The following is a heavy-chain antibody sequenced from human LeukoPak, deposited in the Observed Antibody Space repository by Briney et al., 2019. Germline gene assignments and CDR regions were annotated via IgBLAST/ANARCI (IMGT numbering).Heavy chain of an antibody. CDR2: IYTSGST. V-gene: IGHV4-4*07. D-gene: IGHD3-22*01. CDR3: ARGPPYYYDSTGDSPEFDY. Sequence: SETLSLTCTASGGSISNYYWSWIRQPAGKGLEWIGRIYTSGSTNYNPSLKSRVTMSVDTSKNQFSLKLSSVTAADTAVYYCARGPPYYYDSTGDSPEFDYWGQGTLVTVSS. CDR1: GGSISNYY. J-gene: IGHJ4*02.